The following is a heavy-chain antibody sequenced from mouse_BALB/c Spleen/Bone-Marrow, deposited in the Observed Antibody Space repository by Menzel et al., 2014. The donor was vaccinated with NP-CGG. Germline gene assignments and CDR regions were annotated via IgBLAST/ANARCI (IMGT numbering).Heavy chain of an antibody. CDR1: GYSITSGYY. Sequence: ESGPGLVKPSQSLSLTCSVTGYSITSGYYWNWIRQFPGNKLEWMGYISYDGSNNYNPSLKNRISITRDTSKNQFFLKLNYVTTEDTATYYCARDRYFDHWGQDTTLTVSS. CDR2: ISYDGSN. V-gene: IGHV3-6*02. CDR3: ARDRYFDH. J-gene: IGHJ2*01.